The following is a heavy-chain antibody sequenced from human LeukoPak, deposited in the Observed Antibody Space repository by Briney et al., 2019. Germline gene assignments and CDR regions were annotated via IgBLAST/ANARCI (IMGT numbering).Heavy chain of an antibody. D-gene: IGHD4/OR15-4a*01. Sequence: GGSLRLSCAASGFTFSSFWMHWVRHVPGKGLVWVSGINSDGSIRSYADSVKGRFSISRDNAKTTVYVQMNSLRAEDTAVYYCARGGYGAHMGWGQGTLVTVSS. CDR3: ARGGYGAHMG. J-gene: IGHJ4*02. CDR1: GFTFSSFW. CDR2: INSDGSIR. V-gene: IGHV3-74*01.